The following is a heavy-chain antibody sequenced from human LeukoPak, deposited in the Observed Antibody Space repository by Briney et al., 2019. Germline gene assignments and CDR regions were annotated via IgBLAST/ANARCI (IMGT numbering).Heavy chain of an antibody. D-gene: IGHD6-19*01. V-gene: IGHV4-31*03. CDR3: ARAAGTAFDT. J-gene: IGHJ5*02. CDR1: GGSISSGGYY. Sequence: SETLSLTCTVSGGSISSGGYYWSWIRQRPGKGLEWIAYIFHTGSNYYSPSLKSRVTISIDTSFDQFSLKLSSVTAADTAVYYCARAAGTAFDTWGQGALVTVSS. CDR2: IFHTGSN.